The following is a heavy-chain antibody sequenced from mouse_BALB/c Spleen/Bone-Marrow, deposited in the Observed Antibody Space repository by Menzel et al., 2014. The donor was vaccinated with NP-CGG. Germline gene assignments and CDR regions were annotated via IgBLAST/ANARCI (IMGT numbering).Heavy chain of an antibody. CDR2: IRNKANGYTT. CDR3: ARDSDWFAY. CDR1: GFTFTDNY. J-gene: IGHJ3*01. V-gene: IGHV7-3*02. Sequence: EVHLVESGGGLVQPGGSLRLSCAPSGFTFTDNYMTWVRQPPGKALEWLGFIRNKANGYTTEYSASVKGRFTISRDNSQSILYLQMNTLRAEDSATYYCARDSDWFAYWGQGTLVTVSA.